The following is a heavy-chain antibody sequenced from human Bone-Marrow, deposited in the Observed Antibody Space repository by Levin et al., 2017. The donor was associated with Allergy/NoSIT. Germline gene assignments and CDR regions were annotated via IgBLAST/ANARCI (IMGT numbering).Heavy chain of an antibody. D-gene: IGHD6-6*01. J-gene: IGHJ6*02. V-gene: IGHV3-48*02. CDR2: ISRDSETI. CDR1: GFAFSSYS. Sequence: HPGESLKISCAASGFAFSSYSMNWVRQAPGKGLEWVSHISRDSETIYYADSVKGRFTISRDNAKNSLYQQMNSLRDEDTAVYYCVREDHYSRSSYANYYGMDVWGQGTTVTVSS. CDR3: VREDHYSRSSYANYYGMDV.